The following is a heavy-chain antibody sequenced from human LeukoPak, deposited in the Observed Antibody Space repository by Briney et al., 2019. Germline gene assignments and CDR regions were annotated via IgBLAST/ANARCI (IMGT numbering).Heavy chain of an antibody. J-gene: IGHJ5*02. Sequence: SQTLSLTCTVSGGSISSYYWSWIRQPAGKGLEWIGHIYTSGSTNYNPSLKSRVTISVDTSKNQFSLKLSSVTAADTAIYYCARTLTTVTSSFDPWGQGTLVTVSS. CDR2: IYTSGST. V-gene: IGHV4-4*07. D-gene: IGHD4-17*01. CDR1: GGSISSYY. CDR3: ARTLTTVTSSFDP.